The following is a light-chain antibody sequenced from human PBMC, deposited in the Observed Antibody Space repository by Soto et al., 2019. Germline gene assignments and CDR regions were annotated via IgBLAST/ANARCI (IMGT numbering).Light chain of an antibody. CDR3: SSYTSSSTLCV. J-gene: IGLJ1*01. Sequence: QSALTQPASVSGSPGQSITISCTGTGSDVGGYNYVSWYQQHPGKAPKLMIYDVSNRPSGVSNRFSGSKSGNTASLIISGLQAEDEADYYCSSYTSSSTLCVFGTGTKVTVL. CDR2: DVS. CDR1: GSDVGGYNY. V-gene: IGLV2-14*01.